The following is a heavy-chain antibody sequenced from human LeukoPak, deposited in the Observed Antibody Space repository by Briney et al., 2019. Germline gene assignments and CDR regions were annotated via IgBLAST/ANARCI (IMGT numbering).Heavy chain of an antibody. D-gene: IGHD2/OR15-2a*01. CDR1: RFTLRSYS. J-gene: IGHJ6*03. CDR3: AREIISFYYMDV. Sequence: PGGSLRLSCAASRFTLRSYSMQWVRQAPGKGLEWVSSISSGPNYKDYADSVKGRFTVSRDDARDSVYLQMNSLKVEDTAVYYCAREIISFYYMDVWGKGTTVTVSS. V-gene: IGHV3-21*01. CDR2: ISSGPNYK.